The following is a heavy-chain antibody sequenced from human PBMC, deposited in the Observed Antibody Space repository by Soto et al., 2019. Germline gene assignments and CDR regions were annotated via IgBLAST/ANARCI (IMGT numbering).Heavy chain of an antibody. D-gene: IGHD1-1*01. CDR3: TRTLVPELEPTSPYHYGLDV. Sequence: PGGSLRLSCVASGFTFRLSTVYWVRQASGKGLEWLGRIRSEPEGYATAYAASVTGRFVISRDDSKKTTFLQMNGLKSEDTAVYYCTRTLVPELEPTSPYHYGLDVWGQGSTVTVSS. CDR1: GFTFRLST. J-gene: IGHJ6*02. V-gene: IGHV3-73*01. CDR2: IRSEPEGYAT.